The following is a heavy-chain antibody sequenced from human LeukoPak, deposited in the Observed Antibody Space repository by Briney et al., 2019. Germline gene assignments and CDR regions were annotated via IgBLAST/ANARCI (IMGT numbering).Heavy chain of an antibody. J-gene: IGHJ1*01. V-gene: IGHV1-2*02. D-gene: IGHD2-15*01. CDR3: AREVVVAATREKYFQH. Sequence: ASVKVSCKASGYTFTGYYMHWVRQAPGQGLEWMGWISPNSGGTNYAQKFQGRVTMTRDTSISTAYMELSRLRSDDTAVYYCAREVVVAATREKYFQHWGQGTLVTVSS. CDR2: ISPNSGGT. CDR1: GYTFTGYY.